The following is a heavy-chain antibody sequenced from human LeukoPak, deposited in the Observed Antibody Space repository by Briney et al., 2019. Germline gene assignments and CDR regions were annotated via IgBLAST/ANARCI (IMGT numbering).Heavy chain of an antibody. CDR1: GGSFSGYY. CDR2: INHGGST. CDR3: ARRRTVDTAMVRRPKYFDY. D-gene: IGHD5-18*01. V-gene: IGHV4-34*01. Sequence: PSETLSLTCAVYGGSFSGYYWSWIRQPPGKGLEWIGEINHGGSTNYNPSLKSRVTISVDTSKNQFPLKLSSVTAADTAVYYCARRRTVDTAMVRRPKYFDYWGQGTLVTVSS. J-gene: IGHJ4*02.